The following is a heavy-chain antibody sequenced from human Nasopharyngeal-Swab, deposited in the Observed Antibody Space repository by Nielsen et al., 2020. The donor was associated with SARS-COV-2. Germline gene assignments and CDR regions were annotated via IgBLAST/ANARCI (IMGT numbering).Heavy chain of an antibody. Sequence: GESLKISCAASGFTFSSHAMSWVRQAPGKGLEWVSAISGSGGSTYYADSVKGRFTISRDNSKNTLYLQMNSLRAEDTAVYYCAKVVSTVAHDYYYGMDVWGQGTTVTVSS. J-gene: IGHJ6*02. V-gene: IGHV3-23*01. CDR1: GFTFSSHA. D-gene: IGHD4-23*01. CDR3: AKVVSTVAHDYYYGMDV. CDR2: ISGSGGST.